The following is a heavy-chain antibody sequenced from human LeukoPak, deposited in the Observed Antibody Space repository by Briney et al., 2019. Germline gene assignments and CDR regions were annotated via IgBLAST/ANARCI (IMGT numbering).Heavy chain of an antibody. CDR1: GGSISSYY. J-gene: IGHJ3*02. Sequence: SETLSLTCTVSGGSISSYYWSWIRQPPGEGLEWIGYIYYSGSTNYSPSLKSRVTISVDTSKNQFSLKLSSVAAADTAVYYCARQARSHNWNDEAFDIWGQGTMVTVSS. CDR2: IYYSGST. V-gene: IGHV4-59*08. D-gene: IGHD1-1*01. CDR3: ARQARSHNWNDEAFDI.